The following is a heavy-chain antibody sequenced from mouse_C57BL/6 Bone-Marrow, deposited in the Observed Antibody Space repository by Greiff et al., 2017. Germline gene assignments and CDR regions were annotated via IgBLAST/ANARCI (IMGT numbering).Heavy chain of an antibody. V-gene: IGHV1-59*01. CDR1: GYTFTSYW. CDR2: IDPSDSYT. D-gene: IGHD1-1*01. CDR3: ARWDYGSSYGWYFDV. J-gene: IGHJ1*03. Sequence: VKLQQPGAELVRPGTSVKLSCKASGYTFTSYWMHWVKQRPGQGLEWIGVIDPSDSYTNYNQKFKGKATLTVDTSSSTAYMQLSSLTSEDSAVYYCARWDYGSSYGWYFDVWGTGTTVTVSS.